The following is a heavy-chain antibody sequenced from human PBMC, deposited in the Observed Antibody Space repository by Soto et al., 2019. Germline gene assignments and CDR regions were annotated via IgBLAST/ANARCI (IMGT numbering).Heavy chain of an antibody. V-gene: IGHV5-51*01. CDR2: IYPGDSDT. Sequence: GESLKISCMGSGYKVSTWHNFTSYWIAWVRQMPGEGLEWRGIIYPGDSDTRYSPSFQGQVTISADKSISTAYLQWSSLKASGTARYYCGILCWGCDFWGQGTPVTVSS. CDR3: GILCWGCDF. J-gene: IGHJ5*01. CDR1: GYKVSTWHNFTSYW. D-gene: IGHD2-21*01.